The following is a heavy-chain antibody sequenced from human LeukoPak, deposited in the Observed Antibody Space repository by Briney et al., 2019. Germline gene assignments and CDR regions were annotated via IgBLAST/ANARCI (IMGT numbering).Heavy chain of an antibody. V-gene: IGHV4-4*07. D-gene: IGHD6-13*01. CDR1: GGSISSYY. Sequence: SETLSLTCTVSGGSISSYYWSWIRQPAGKGLEWIGRIYTSGSTNYNPSLKSRVTMSVGTSKNQFSLKLSSVTAADTAVYYCASQYSSSWYLSKYFDYWGQGTLVTVSS. J-gene: IGHJ4*02. CDR2: IYTSGST. CDR3: ASQYSSSWYLSKYFDY.